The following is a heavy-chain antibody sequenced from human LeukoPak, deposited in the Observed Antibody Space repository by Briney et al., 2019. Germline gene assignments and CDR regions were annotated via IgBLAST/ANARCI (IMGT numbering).Heavy chain of an antibody. J-gene: IGHJ6*03. V-gene: IGHV3-74*01. CDR3: ARRGCYYYDSSGYYCYYYMDV. D-gene: IGHD3-22*01. CDR1: GLTFSNYW. Sequence: GGSLRLSCAVSGLTFSNYWMHWVRQAPGKGLVWVSRIYNDGSSTSYADSVKGRFTISRDNAKSTLYLQMNSLRAEDTAVYYCARRGCYYYDSSGYYCYYYMDVWGKGTTVTVSS. CDR2: IYNDGSST.